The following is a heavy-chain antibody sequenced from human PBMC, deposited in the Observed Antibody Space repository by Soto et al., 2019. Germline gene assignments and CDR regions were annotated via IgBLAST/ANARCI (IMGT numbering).Heavy chain of an antibody. V-gene: IGHV3-33*01. Sequence: SLRLSCVASGFTFSSYGMHWVRQAPGKVLEWVAVIWYDGSNKYYADSVKGRFTISRDNSKNTLYLQMNSLRAEDTAVYYCARAQGIAARVAYYYYGMDVWGQGTTVTVSS. D-gene: IGHD6-6*01. CDR2: IWYDGSNK. CDR1: GFTFSSYG. J-gene: IGHJ6*02. CDR3: ARAQGIAARVAYYYYGMDV.